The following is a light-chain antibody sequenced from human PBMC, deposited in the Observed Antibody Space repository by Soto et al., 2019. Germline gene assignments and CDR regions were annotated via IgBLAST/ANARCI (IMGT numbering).Light chain of an antibody. V-gene: IGKV3-20*01. CDR3: QQFSSYPLT. CDR1: QTVRNNY. J-gene: IGKJ4*01. Sequence: VLTQSPGTLSLSPGERATLSCRSSQTVRNNYLAWYQQKPGQAPRLLIYDASSRATGIPDRFSGGGSGTDVTLTISRLEPEEFAVYYCQQFSSYPLTFGGGTKVDI. CDR2: DAS.